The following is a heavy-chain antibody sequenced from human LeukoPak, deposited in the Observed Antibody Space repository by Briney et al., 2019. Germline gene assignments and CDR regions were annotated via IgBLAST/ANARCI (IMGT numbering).Heavy chain of an antibody. V-gene: IGHV3-23*01. J-gene: IGHJ3*02. CDR2: IGGSGGST. CDR1: GFTFSSHW. CDR3: AKDKYFYGSGPRGGAFDI. Sequence: PGGSLRLSCAASGFTFSSHWMHWVRQAPGKGLEWVSAIGGSGGSTYYADSVKGRFTISRDNSKNTLYLQMNSLRAEDTAVYYCAKDKYFYGSGPRGGAFDIWGQGTMVTVSS. D-gene: IGHD3-10*01.